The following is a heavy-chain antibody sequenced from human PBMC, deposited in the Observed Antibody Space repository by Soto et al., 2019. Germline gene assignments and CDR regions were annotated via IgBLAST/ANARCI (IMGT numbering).Heavy chain of an antibody. Sequence: QVQLVESGGGVVQPGRSLRLSCAASGFTFSSYGMHWVRQAPGKGLEWVAVISYDGSNKYYADSVKGRFTISRDNSKNTLYLQMNSLRAEDTAVYYCAKDIGITMVRGGPVGLDVWGQGTTVTVSS. CDR3: AKDIGITMVRGGPVGLDV. CDR1: GFTFSSYG. D-gene: IGHD3-10*01. V-gene: IGHV3-30*18. J-gene: IGHJ6*02. CDR2: ISYDGSNK.